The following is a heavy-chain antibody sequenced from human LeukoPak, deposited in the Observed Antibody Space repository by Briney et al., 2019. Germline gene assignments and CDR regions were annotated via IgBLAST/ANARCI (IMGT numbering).Heavy chain of an antibody. CDR3: ACAHYYDSSGYYRY. CDR1: GGSISSGSYY. CDR2: INHSGST. D-gene: IGHD3-22*01. J-gene: IGHJ4*02. Sequence: SETLSLTCPVSGGSISSGSYYWSWIRPPPGKGLEWIGEINHSGSTNYNPSLKSRVTISVGTSKNQFSLKLSSVTAADTAVYYCACAHYYDSSGYYRYWGQGTLVTVSS. V-gene: IGHV4-39*07.